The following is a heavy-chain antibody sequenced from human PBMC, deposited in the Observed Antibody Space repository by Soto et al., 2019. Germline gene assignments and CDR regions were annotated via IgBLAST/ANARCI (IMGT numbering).Heavy chain of an antibody. D-gene: IGHD6-6*01. Sequence: EVQLVESGGGLVKPGGSLRLSCAASGFTFSSYSMNWFRQAPGKGLEWVSSISSSSSYINYGDSVKGRFTISRDNAKNSLYLQMNSLRAEDTAVYYCASIQLVYDAFDIWGQGTLVTVSS. J-gene: IGHJ3*02. CDR2: ISSSSSYI. V-gene: IGHV3-21*01. CDR3: ASIQLVYDAFDI. CDR1: GFTFSSYS.